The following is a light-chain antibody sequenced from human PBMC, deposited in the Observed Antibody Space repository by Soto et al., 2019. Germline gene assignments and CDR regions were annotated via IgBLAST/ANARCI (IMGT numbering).Light chain of an antibody. CDR1: QSVTRSS. J-gene: IGKJ1*01. V-gene: IGKV3-20*01. CDR3: LHYGTAQWT. Sequence: EVVLTQSPATLSLSPGERATLSCRASQSVTRSSLAWYQQKPGQSPRLLISGASSRATGIPDRFSGGGSGTDFIFNITSLEPEDFAMYYCLHYGTAQWTFGQGTK. CDR2: GAS.